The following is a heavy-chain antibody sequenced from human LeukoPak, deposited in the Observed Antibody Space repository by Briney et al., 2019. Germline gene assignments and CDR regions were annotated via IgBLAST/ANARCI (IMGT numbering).Heavy chain of an antibody. V-gene: IGHV1-8*01. D-gene: IGHD3-22*01. Sequence: GASVKVSCKASGYTFTSYDINWVRQATGQGLEWMGWVNPNSGNTGYAQKFQGRVTMTRNTSISTAYMELSSLRSEDTAVYYCARARPEYYYDGSGSRYWYFDLWGRGTLVTVSS. J-gene: IGHJ2*01. CDR1: GYTFTSYD. CDR3: ARARPEYYYDGSGSRYWYFDL. CDR2: VNPNSGNT.